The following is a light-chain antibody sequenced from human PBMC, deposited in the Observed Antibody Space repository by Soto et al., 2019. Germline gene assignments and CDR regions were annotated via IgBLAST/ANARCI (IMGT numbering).Light chain of an antibody. V-gene: IGKV1-5*01. J-gene: IGKJ1*01. CDR3: QQYGSSGT. Sequence: IRMTQSPSSLSAATGDRVTITCRASQSISSWLAWYQQKPGKAPKLLIYDASSLESGVPSRFSGSGSGTEFTLTISSLQPDDFAVYYCQQYGSSGTFGQGTKVDIK. CDR2: DAS. CDR1: QSISSW.